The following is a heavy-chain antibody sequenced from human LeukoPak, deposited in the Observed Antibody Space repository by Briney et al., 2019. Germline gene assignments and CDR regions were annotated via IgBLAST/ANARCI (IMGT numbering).Heavy chain of an antibody. D-gene: IGHD5-12*01. Sequence: LTLSCAASGFTFSNYAMSWVRQAPGKGLEWIGYIYYSGSTNYNPSLKSRVTISVDTSKNQFSLKLSSVTAADTAVYYCARQVATEDYTTMDAWGQGTTVTVSS. J-gene: IGHJ6*02. CDR3: ARQVATEDYTTMDA. CDR1: GFTFSNYA. V-gene: IGHV4-59*08. CDR2: IYYSGST.